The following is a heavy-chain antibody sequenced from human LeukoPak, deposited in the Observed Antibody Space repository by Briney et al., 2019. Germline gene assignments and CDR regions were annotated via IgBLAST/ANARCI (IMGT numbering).Heavy chain of an antibody. D-gene: IGHD3-9*01. CDR1: GFSFSIYA. CDR3: AKDLTPDGPYELDS. J-gene: IGHJ4*02. Sequence: GGSLRLSCAASGFSFSIYAMNWVRQAPGKGLEWVSLIIGNGRDIRYADSVKGRFTISRDNSKNILYLQMNSLRAEDTAVYFCAKDLTPDGPYELDSWGQGTLVTVPS. CDR2: IIGNGRDI. V-gene: IGHV3-23*01.